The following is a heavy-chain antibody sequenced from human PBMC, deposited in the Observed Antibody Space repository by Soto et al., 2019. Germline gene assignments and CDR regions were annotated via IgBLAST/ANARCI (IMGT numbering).Heavy chain of an antibody. CDR1: GFTFSNYA. V-gene: IGHV3-23*01. CDR3: AKDQASSWYAIAS. CDR2: ISGSGGST. Sequence: EVQLLESGGGLVQPGGSLRLSCAASGFTFSNYAVTWVRQAPGKGLEWVSTISGSGGSTYYADSVKGRFTISRDNSKTPLYLQMPSLRAEDTAVYYCAKDQASSWYAIASWGQGTLVTFSS. J-gene: IGHJ5*02. D-gene: IGHD6-13*01.